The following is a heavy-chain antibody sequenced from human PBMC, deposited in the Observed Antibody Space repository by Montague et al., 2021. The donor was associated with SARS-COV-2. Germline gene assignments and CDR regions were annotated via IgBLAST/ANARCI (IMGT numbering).Heavy chain of an antibody. CDR1: GFTFSSYG. V-gene: IGHV3-33*01. CDR3: ARDDSRDGNNFDY. CDR2: IWNDGRYR. D-gene: IGHD5-24*01. Sequence: SLRLSCAASGFTFSSYGMHWVRQAPGKGLEWVAVIWNDGRYRFHADSVKGRSAISRDNSKNTLCLEMNTLRAEDTALYYCARDDSRDGNNFDYWGQGALVTVSS. J-gene: IGHJ4*02.